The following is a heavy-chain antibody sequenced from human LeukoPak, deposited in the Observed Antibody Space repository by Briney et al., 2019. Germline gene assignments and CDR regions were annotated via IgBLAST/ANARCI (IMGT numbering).Heavy chain of an antibody. V-gene: IGHV1-58*01. Sequence: SVKVSCKASGFTFTSSAVQWVRQARGQRLEWIGWIVVGSGNTNYAQKFQERVTITRDMSTSTAYMELSSLRSEDTAVYYCARDHVDIVATIRRYYYYGMDVWGQGTTVTVSS. CDR2: IVVGSGNT. D-gene: IGHD5-12*01. J-gene: IGHJ6*02. CDR3: ARDHVDIVATIRRYYYYGMDV. CDR1: GFTFTSSA.